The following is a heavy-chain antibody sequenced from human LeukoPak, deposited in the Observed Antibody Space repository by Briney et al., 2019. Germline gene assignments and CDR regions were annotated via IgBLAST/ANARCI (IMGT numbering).Heavy chain of an antibody. Sequence: GASVKFSCKASGGTFSSYAISCVRQAPGQGLEWMGRIIPILGIANYAQKFQGRVTITADKSTSTAYMELSSLRSEDTAVYYCARVGGRGDAFDIWGQGTMVTVSS. CDR1: GGTFSSYA. CDR2: IIPILGIA. J-gene: IGHJ3*02. CDR3: ARVGGRGDAFDI. V-gene: IGHV1-69*04.